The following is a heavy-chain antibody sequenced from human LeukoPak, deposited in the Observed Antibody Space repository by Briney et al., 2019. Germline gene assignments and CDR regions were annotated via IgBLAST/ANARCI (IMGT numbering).Heavy chain of an antibody. J-gene: IGHJ5*02. CDR1: GGSISSGGYY. D-gene: IGHD6-19*01. V-gene: IGHV4-31*03. CDR2: MDYSGST. CDR3: ARNGVAGTSNWFDP. Sequence: SETLSLTCTVSGGSISSGGYYWSWIRQHPGKGLEWIGYMDYSGSTYYNPSLKSRVTISVDTSKNQFSLKLSSVTAADTALYYCARNGVAGTSNWFDPWGHGTLVTVSS.